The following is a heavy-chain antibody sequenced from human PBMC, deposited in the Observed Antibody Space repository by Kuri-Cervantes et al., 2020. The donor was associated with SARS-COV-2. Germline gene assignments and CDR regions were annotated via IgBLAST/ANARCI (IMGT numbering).Heavy chain of an antibody. J-gene: IGHJ4*02. CDR2: IDPSDSYT. V-gene: IGHV5-10-1*01. D-gene: IGHD3-9*01. CDR3: ARQVAHYDILTGYQMYYFDY. CDR1: GYSFTSYW. Sequence: GGSLRLSCKGSGYSFTSYWISWVRQMPGKGLEWMGRIDPSDSYTNYSPSFQGHVTISADKSISTAYLQWSSLKASGTAMYYCARQVAHYDILTGYQMYYFDYWGQGTLVTVSS.